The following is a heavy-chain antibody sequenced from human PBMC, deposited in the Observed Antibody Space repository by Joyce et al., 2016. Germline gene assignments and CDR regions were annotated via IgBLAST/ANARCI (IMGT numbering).Heavy chain of an antibody. J-gene: IGHJ4*01. CDR3: ARLDRSDETYNIFEY. CDR1: GFPFSSYS. V-gene: IGHV3-21*06. D-gene: IGHD1-1*01. CDR2: ISKLGNYI. Sequence: EVQLMESGGGLVKPGGSLRLSCVVSGFPFSSYSMTWVRQAPGKGLEWVSSISKLGNYIYESDAVKGRFTGSRDNAKNSLYLQMNSLRVEDTAIYYCARLDRSDETYNIFEYWGHGTLVTVSS.